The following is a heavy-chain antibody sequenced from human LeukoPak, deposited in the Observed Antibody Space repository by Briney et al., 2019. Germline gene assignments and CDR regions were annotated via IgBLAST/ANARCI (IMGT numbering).Heavy chain of an antibody. CDR3: AKGFYDNSASGVFDI. V-gene: IGHV3-48*01. CDR1: GFTFSTYS. CDR2: ISSSGGTI. D-gene: IGHD3-22*01. Sequence: GGSLRLSCVASGFTFSTYSFNWVRQAPGKGLEWVSYISSSGGTIFYADSVKGRFTISRDNSKNTLYLQMNSLRAEDTAVYYCAKGFYDNSASGVFDIWGQGTMVTVSS. J-gene: IGHJ3*02.